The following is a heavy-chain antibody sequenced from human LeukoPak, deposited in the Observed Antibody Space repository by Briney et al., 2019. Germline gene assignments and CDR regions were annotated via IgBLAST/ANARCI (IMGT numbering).Heavy chain of an antibody. D-gene: IGHD2-15*01. CDR3: ARRGSGRHFDF. CDR1: GFTISDYY. Sequence: GGSLRLSCAASGFTISDYYMSWIRQAPGKGLEWASYISGGSSTIYYADSLKGRFTVSRDNAKNSLYLLMNSLRAEDTAVYYCARRGSGRHFDFWGQGTLVTVSS. CDR2: ISGGSSTI. V-gene: IGHV3-11*01. J-gene: IGHJ4*02.